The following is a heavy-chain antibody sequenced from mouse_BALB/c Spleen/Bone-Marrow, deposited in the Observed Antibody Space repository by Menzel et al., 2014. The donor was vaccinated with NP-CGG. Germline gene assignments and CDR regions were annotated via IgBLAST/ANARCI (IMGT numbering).Heavy chain of an antibody. CDR1: GFTFSSFG. CDR3: ATGTRDY. D-gene: IGHD4-1*01. Sequence: EVNVVESGGGLVQPGGSRKLSCAASGFTFSSFGMHWVRQAPEKGLEWVAYISSGSSTIYYADTVKGRFTISRDNPKNTLCLQMTSLRFEDTAMYYCATGTRDYWGQGTTLTVSS. V-gene: IGHV5-17*02. CDR2: ISSGSSTI. J-gene: IGHJ2*01.